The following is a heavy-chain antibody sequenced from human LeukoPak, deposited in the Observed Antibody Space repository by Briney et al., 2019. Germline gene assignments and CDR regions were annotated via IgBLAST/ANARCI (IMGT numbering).Heavy chain of an antibody. CDR3: ARDLGGNSFDY. V-gene: IGHV3-53*01. Sequence: PGGSLRLYCAASGFTVSSSYMTWVRQAQGKGLEWVSVIYPAGNTYYADSVKGRFTISRDNSKNTLYLQMNSLRAEDTAVYYCARDLGGNSFDYWGQGTLVTVSS. D-gene: IGHD4-23*01. J-gene: IGHJ4*02. CDR1: GFTVSSSY. CDR2: IYPAGNT.